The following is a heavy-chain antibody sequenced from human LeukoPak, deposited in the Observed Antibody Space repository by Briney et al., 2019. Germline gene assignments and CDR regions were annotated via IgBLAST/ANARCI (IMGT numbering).Heavy chain of an antibody. CDR2: VYTSGST. CDR3: AREKIGYYDGSGRGWFDP. V-gene: IGHV4-4*07. Sequence: PSETLSLTCTVSDGSISTYSWSWIRQPAGKGLEWIGRVYTSGSTNYNPSLKSRVTISVDTSKKQFSLKLSSVTAADTAVYYCAREKIGYYDGSGRGWFDPWGQGTLVTVSS. D-gene: IGHD3-22*01. J-gene: IGHJ5*02. CDR1: DGSISTYS.